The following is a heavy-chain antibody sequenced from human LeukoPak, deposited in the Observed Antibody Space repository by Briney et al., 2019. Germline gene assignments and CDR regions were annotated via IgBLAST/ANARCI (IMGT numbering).Heavy chain of an antibody. CDR1: GFTFSSYG. D-gene: IGHD1-26*01. CDR2: IRSKAYGGTT. Sequence: SGGSLRLSCAASGFTFSSYGMHWVRQAPGKGLEWVGFIRSKAYGGTTEYAASVKGRFTISRDDSKSIAYLQMNSLKTEDTAVYYCTREELLLDYWGQGTLVTVSS. J-gene: IGHJ4*02. CDR3: TREELLLDY. V-gene: IGHV3-49*04.